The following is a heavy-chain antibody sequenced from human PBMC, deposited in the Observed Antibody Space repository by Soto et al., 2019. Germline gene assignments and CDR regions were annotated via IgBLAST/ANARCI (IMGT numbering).Heavy chain of an antibody. CDR1: GGSISSSSYY. V-gene: IGHV4-39*01. CDR3: ARIGHESDPGGYYFDY. CDR2: IYYSGST. D-gene: IGHD3-10*01. J-gene: IGHJ4*02. Sequence: QLQLQESGPGLVKPSETLSLTCTVSGGSISSSSYYWGWIRQPPGKGLEWIGSIYYSGSTYYNPSLKCRVPISVDTSKNQFSLKLSSVTAADTAVYYCARIGHESDPGGYYFDYWGQGTLVTVAS.